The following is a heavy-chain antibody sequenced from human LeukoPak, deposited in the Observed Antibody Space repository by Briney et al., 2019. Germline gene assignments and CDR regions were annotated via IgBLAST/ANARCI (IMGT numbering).Heavy chain of an antibody. J-gene: IGHJ6*03. D-gene: IGHD5-12*01. Sequence: PSQTLSLTCTVSGGSISSGSYYWSWIRQPAGKGLEWIGRIYASGSTNYNPSLKSRVTISVDTSKNQFSLKLSSVTAADTAVYYCARDLRGYSGYDYPPYYYYYMDVWGKGTTVTVSS. CDR1: GGSISSGSYY. CDR2: IYASGST. V-gene: IGHV4-61*02. CDR3: ARDLRGYSGYDYPPYYYYYMDV.